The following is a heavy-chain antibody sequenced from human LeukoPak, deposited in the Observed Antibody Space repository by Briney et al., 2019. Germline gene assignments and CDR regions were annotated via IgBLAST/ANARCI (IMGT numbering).Heavy chain of an antibody. Sequence: GGSLRLSCAASGFTFSSYAMSWARQAPGKGLEWVSTIVGSGDRTYYGDSVKGRFTISRDNSKNTLYLQMNSLRAEDTAVYYCAKHLYSSSWYNFDYWGQGTLVTVSS. J-gene: IGHJ4*02. CDR2: IVGSGDRT. CDR1: GFTFSSYA. CDR3: AKHLYSSSWYNFDY. V-gene: IGHV3-23*01. D-gene: IGHD6-13*01.